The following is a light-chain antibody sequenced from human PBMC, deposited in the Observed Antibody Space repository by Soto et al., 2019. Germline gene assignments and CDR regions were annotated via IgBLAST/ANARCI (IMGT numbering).Light chain of an antibody. V-gene: IGKV1-39*01. J-gene: IGKJ1*01. CDR3: QQGYSIPWP. Sequence: DIQMTQSPSSLSASVGDRVTITCRASQSISSYLHWYQQKPGKAPKLLIYAASNLQSGVPSRFSASGSGTDFTLTLNSLQPEDFATYYCQQGYSIPWPFAQGTKVDIK. CDR1: QSISSY. CDR2: AAS.